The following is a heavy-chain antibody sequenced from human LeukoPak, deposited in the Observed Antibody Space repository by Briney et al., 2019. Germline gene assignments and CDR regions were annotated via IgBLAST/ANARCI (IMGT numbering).Heavy chain of an antibody. J-gene: IGHJ5*02. CDR2: IYSGGSP. CDR1: GVTVSSNY. CDR3: ARDRYCSGCSCLNWFAP. V-gene: IGHV3-53*01. Sequence: SGGSLRLSCAASGVTVSSNYMSWVRQAPGKGLEWVSVIYSGGSPYYADSVKGRFTISRDNSKNTLYLQMNSLTGEDTAVYYCARDRYCSGCSCLNWFAPWGQGTLVTVSS. D-gene: IGHD2-15*01.